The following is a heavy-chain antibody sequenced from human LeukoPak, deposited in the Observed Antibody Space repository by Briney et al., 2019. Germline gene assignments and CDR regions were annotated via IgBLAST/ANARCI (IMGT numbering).Heavy chain of an antibody. CDR2: IDTDGSFT. Sequence: GGSLRLSCAASGFTFSSYWMHWVRQAPGKGLVWVSRIDTDGSFTSYADSVRGRFTISRDNAKNTLYLQMSSLRAEDTAVYYCARARIQPWIFDYWGQGTLVTVSS. CDR3: ARARIQPWIFDY. D-gene: IGHD5-18*01. J-gene: IGHJ4*02. V-gene: IGHV3-74*01. CDR1: GFTFSSYW.